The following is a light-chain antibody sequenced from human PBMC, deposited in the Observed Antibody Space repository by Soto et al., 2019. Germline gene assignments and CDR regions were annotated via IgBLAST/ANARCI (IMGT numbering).Light chain of an antibody. J-gene: IGKJ1*01. Sequence: EILLTQSPGTLSLSPGERATLSCMASQSVSSNFLAWYQQKPGQAPRLLISGASTRATGIAARFSGSGSGTEFTLTISSLQSEDFAVYYCQHYNNWPPWTFGQGTKVDIK. V-gene: IGKV3-15*01. CDR2: GAS. CDR1: QSVSSN. CDR3: QHYNNWPPWT.